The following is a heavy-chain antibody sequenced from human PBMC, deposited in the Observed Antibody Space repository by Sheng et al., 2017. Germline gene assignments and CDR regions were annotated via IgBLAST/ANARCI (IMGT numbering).Heavy chain of an antibody. D-gene: IGHD3-10*01. CDR3: AKFLSSGRSYYYYGMDV. J-gene: IGHJ6*02. CDR1: GFTFSNYA. CDR2: INTNGANT. V-gene: IGHV3-23*01. Sequence: EVQLLESGGDLVQPGGSLRLSCAASGFTFSNYAMTWVRQAPGKGLEWVSSINTNGANTDYADSVKGRFTISRDKSKNTLYLQMNGLRAEDTAVYYCAKFLSSGRSYYYYGMDVWGQGTTVTVSS.